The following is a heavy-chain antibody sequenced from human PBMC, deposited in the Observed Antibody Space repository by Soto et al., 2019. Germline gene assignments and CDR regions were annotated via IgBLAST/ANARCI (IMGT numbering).Heavy chain of an antibody. Sequence: PSETLSLTCTVSGGSISSSSYYWGWIRQPPGKGLEWIGSIYYSGSTYYNPSLKSRVTISVDTSKNQFSLKLSSVTAADTAVYYCARLEQWLEYNWFDPWGQGTLVTVSS. V-gene: IGHV4-39*01. CDR1: GGSISSSSYY. CDR3: ARLEQWLEYNWFDP. J-gene: IGHJ5*02. CDR2: IYYSGST. D-gene: IGHD6-19*01.